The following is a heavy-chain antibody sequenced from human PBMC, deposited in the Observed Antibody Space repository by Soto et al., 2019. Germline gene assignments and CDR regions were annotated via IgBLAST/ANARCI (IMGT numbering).Heavy chain of an antibody. D-gene: IGHD4-17*01. CDR3: ARATPDYGDYVWY. Sequence: QVQLVESGGGLVKPGESLRLSCAASGFTFSDYYMSWIRQVPGKGLEWVSYIGRSSTYTNYADSVRGRFTVSRDNAKNSLYLQMNSLRAEDTAVYYCARATPDYGDYVWYWGQGTLVTVSS. CDR1: GFTFSDYY. V-gene: IGHV3-11*05. CDR2: IGRSSTYT. J-gene: IGHJ4*02.